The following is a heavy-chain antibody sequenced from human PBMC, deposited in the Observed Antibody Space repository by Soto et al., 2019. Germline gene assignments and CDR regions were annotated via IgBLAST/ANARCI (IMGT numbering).Heavy chain of an antibody. CDR1: GFSLSTSGVG. Sequence: QITLKESGPTLVKPTQTLTLTCTFSGFSLSTSGVGVGWIRQPPGKALEWLALIYWDDDKRYSPSLKSRLTITKDTSKNQVVLTTTNMDPVDTATYYCVHRTQVVVVAATTDAFDIWGQGTMVTVSS. CDR3: VHRTQVVVVAATTDAFDI. J-gene: IGHJ3*02. CDR2: IYWDDDK. D-gene: IGHD2-15*01. V-gene: IGHV2-5*02.